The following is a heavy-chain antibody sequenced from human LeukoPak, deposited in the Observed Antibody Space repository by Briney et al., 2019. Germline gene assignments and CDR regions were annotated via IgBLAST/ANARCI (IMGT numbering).Heavy chain of an antibody. CDR2: IYYSGST. V-gene: IGHV4-59*11. Sequence: PSETLSLTCTVSGGSISSHYWSWIRQPPGKGLEWIGYIYYSGSTNYNPSLKSRVTISVDTSKNQFSLKLSSVTAADTAVYHCARGAAFYGRYYYYYMDVWGKGTTVTVSS. J-gene: IGHJ6*03. D-gene: IGHD4-17*01. CDR3: ARGAAFYGRYYYYYMDV. CDR1: GGSISSHY.